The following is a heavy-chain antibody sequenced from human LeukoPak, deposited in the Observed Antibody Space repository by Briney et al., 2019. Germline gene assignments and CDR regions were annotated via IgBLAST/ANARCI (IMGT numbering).Heavy chain of an antibody. Sequence: SGTLSLTCAVYGGSFSGYDWTWIRQPPGKGLEWIGEINHSGSNNHNPSLKSRVTISVDTSKNQFSLKLNSVTAADTAVYYCARRCSDGSCYSNDAFDIWGQGTMVTVSS. CDR3: ARRCSDGSCYSNDAFDI. CDR1: GGSFSGYD. V-gene: IGHV4-34*01. D-gene: IGHD2-15*01. CDR2: INHSGSN. J-gene: IGHJ3*02.